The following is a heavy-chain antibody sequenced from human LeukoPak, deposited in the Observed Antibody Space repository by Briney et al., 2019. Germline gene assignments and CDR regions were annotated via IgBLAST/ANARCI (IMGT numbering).Heavy chain of an antibody. CDR1: GGSISSYY. CDR2: IYYSGST. J-gene: IGHJ4*02. V-gene: IGHV4-59*12. Sequence: PSETLSLTCTVSGGSISSYYWSWIRQPPGKGLEWIGYIYYSGSTNYNPSLKSRVTMSVDTSKNQFSLNLSSVSAADTAVYYCAREGYSYGYRYYFDYWGQGTLVTVSS. CDR3: AREGYSYGYRYYFDY. D-gene: IGHD5-18*01.